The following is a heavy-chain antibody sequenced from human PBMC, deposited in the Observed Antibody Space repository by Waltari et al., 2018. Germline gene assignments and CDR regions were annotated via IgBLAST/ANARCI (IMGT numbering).Heavy chain of an antibody. CDR3: ATKLGSGNLLDP. D-gene: IGHD6-19*01. V-gene: IGHV1-2*02. J-gene: IGHJ5*02. CDR1: AKIPPTYY. Sequence: QVQLVQSGAELKKPGASVNVSCNISAKIPPTYYLQWVRQAPGQGLEWLGWINPDTVGAFYARKFRGTITMTGDTSINTVYLHFSGLRYDDTAVYFCATKLGSGNLLDPWGQVSLVTVSS. CDR2: INPDTVGA.